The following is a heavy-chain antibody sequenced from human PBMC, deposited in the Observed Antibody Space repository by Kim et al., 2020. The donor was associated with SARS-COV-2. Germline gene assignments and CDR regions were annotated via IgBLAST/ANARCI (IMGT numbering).Heavy chain of an antibody. CDR2: ISAYNGNT. CDR1: GYTFTSYG. V-gene: IGHV1-18*04. Sequence: ASVKVSCKASGYTFTSYGISWVRQAPGQGLEWMGWISAYNGNTNYAQKLQGRVTMTTDTSTSTAYMELRSLRSDDTAVYYCASHGYRSGSFTKGPFDYWGQGTLVTVSS. CDR3: ASHGYRSGSFTKGPFDY. J-gene: IGHJ4*02. D-gene: IGHD1-26*01.